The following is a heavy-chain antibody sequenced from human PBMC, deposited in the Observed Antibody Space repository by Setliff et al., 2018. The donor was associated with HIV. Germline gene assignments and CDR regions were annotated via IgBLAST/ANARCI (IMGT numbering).Heavy chain of an antibody. Sequence: SETLSLTCTVSGGSISNYYWSWIRQPPGKVLEWLGCGYYSGITHYDPSLKSRVSISVDASKNQFSLRLNSVTFADTAVYFCARSSRGSLRDLDYWGPGTLVTVSS. V-gene: IGHV4-59*08. D-gene: IGHD2-21*02. CDR2: GYYSGIT. CDR1: GGSISNYY. CDR3: ARSSRGSLRDLDY. J-gene: IGHJ4*02.